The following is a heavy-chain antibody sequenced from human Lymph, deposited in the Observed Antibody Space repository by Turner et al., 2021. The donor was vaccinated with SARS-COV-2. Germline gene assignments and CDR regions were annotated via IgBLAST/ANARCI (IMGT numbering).Heavy chain of an antibody. Sequence: EVQLVETGGGLTQPGGSAGLPCAGSGIIVSRNYMNWVRQAPGKGLEWVSVIYSGGTTHYADSVKGRFTISRDNSKSTLYLQMNSLRVEDTAVYYCARDLGTYGMDVWGQGTTVTVSS. CDR2: IYSGGTT. CDR1: GIIVSRNY. CDR3: ARDLGTYGMDV. V-gene: IGHV3-53*02. J-gene: IGHJ6*02. D-gene: IGHD6-13*01.